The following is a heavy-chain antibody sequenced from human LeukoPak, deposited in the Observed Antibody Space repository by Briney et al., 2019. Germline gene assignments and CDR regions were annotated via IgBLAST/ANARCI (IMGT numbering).Heavy chain of an antibody. V-gene: IGHV4-59*01. CDR2: IYYCGST. J-gene: IGHJ4*02. D-gene: IGHD4-17*01. CDR1: GGSISSYY. Sequence: SETLSLTCTVSGGSISSYYWSWIRQPPEKGQEWIGYIYYCGSTNYNPSLKSRVTISVDTSKNQFSLKLSSVTAADTAVYYCARTTVTTSPLDYWGQGTLVTVSS. CDR3: ARTTVTTSPLDY.